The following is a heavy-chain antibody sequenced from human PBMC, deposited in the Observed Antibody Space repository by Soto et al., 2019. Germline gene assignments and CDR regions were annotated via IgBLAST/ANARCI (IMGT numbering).Heavy chain of an antibody. V-gene: IGHV3-30-3*01. CDR2: ISYDGSNK. D-gene: IGHD5-18*01. Sequence: GGSLRLSCAGSWFTFSSYAMHWVRQAPGKGLEWVAVISYDGSNKYYADSVKGRFTISRDNSKNTLYLQMNSLRAEDTAVYYCARERDTAMALDYWGPGTLVNVS. CDR1: WFTFSSYA. J-gene: IGHJ4*02. CDR3: ARERDTAMALDY.